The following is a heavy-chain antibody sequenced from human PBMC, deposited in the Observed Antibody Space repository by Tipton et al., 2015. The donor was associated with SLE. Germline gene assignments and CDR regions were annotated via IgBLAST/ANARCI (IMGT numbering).Heavy chain of an antibody. D-gene: IGHD7-27*01. Sequence: TLSLTCAVYGGSFSGYYWSWIRQPPGKGLEWIGEINHSGSTNYNPSLKSRLTILVDTSKNQFPLKLSSVTAADTAAYYCARGKGRNWGWGWFDPWGQGILVTVSS. CDR1: GGSFSGYY. CDR3: ARGKGRNWGWGWFDP. CDR2: INHSGST. V-gene: IGHV4-34*01. J-gene: IGHJ5*02.